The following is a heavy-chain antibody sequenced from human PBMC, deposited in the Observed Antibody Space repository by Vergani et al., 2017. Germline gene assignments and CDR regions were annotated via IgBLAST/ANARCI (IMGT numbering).Heavy chain of an antibody. D-gene: IGHD3-10*01. V-gene: IGHV3-15*01. Sequence: EVQLVESGGGLVQPGGSLRLSCAASGFTFSNAWMSWVRQAPGKGLEWVGRIKSKTDGGTTDYAAPVKGRFTISRDDSKNTLYLQMNSLKTEDTAVYYCTTEAITMVRGVIKGFDYWGQGTLVTVSS. CDR3: TTEAITMVRGVIKGFDY. J-gene: IGHJ4*02. CDR2: IKSKTDGGTT. CDR1: GFTFSNAW.